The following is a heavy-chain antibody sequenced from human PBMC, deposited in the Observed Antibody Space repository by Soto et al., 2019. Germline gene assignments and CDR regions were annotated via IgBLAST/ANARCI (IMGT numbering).Heavy chain of an antibody. CDR2: ISSSSYI. CDR3: AKSRDYYYYYGMDV. Sequence: PGGSLRLSCAASGFTFSSYSMNWVRQAPGKGLEWVSSISSSSYIYYADSVKGRFTISRDNAKNSLYLQMNSLRAEDTAVYYCAKSRDYYYYYGMDVWGQGTTVTVSS. J-gene: IGHJ6*02. CDR1: GFTFSSYS. D-gene: IGHD2-2*01. V-gene: IGHV3-21*01.